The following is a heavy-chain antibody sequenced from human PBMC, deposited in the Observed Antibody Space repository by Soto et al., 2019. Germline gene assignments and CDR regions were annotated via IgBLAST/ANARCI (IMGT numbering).Heavy chain of an antibody. D-gene: IGHD2-21*01. CDR3: ARVHCTTELCSALYFYYALDV. Sequence: QVQLVESGGGVVQPGRSLRLSCAASGFTFSDYAMHWVRQPPGKGLEWVAIISSDGKTTYYGDSVKGRFTISRDDSTSTLSLQMNGLRPEDTAVYFCARVHCTTELCSALYFYYALDVWCQGTTVTVSS. V-gene: IGHV3-30*01. J-gene: IGHJ6*02. CDR2: ISSDGKTT. CDR1: GFTFSDYA.